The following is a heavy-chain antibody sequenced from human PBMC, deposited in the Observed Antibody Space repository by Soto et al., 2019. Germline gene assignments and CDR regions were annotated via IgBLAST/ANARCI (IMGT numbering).Heavy chain of an antibody. CDR3: AKPLWAPDLPY. V-gene: IGHV3-23*01. CDR1: GFTFSSYA. Sequence: GGSLRLACAASGFTFSSYAMSWVRQAPGKGLEWVSAISGSGGSTYYADSVKGRFTISRDNSKNTLYLQMNSLRAEDTAVYYCAKPLWAPDLPYWGQGTLVTVSS. CDR2: ISGSGGST. D-gene: IGHD5-18*01. J-gene: IGHJ4*02.